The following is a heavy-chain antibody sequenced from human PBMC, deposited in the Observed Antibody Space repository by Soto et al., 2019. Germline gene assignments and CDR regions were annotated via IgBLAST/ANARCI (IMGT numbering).Heavy chain of an antibody. J-gene: IGHJ6*02. CDR2: IDPSDSYT. D-gene: IGHD6-19*01. CDR1: GYSLTSYW. Sequence: PGESLKISCNGSGYSLTSYWISWVRQMPGKGLEWMGRIDPSDSYTNYSPSFQGHVTISADKSISTAYLQWSSLKASDTAMYYCARSIAVAAYYYGMDVWGQGTTVTVSS. V-gene: IGHV5-10-1*01. CDR3: ARSIAVAAYYYGMDV.